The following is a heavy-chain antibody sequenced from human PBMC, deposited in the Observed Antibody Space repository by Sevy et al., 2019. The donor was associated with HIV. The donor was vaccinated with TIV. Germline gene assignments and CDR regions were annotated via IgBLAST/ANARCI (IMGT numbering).Heavy chain of an antibody. J-gene: IGHJ4*02. CDR3: AKDDQYDSCGYFDY. V-gene: IGHV3-23*01. Sequence: GGSLRLSCAASRFTLRSYAMSWVRQAPGKGLEWVSAISGSGVSTYYADSVKGRFTISRDNSKNTLYLQMNSLRAEDTAVYYCAKDDQYDSCGYFDYWGQGILVTVSS. CDR1: RFTLRSYA. D-gene: IGHD3-22*01. CDR2: ISGSGVST.